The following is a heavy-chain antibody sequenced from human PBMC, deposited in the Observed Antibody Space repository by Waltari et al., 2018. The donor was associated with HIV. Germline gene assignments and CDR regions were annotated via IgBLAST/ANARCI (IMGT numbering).Heavy chain of an antibody. D-gene: IGHD3-16*02. Sequence: EVQLVESGGGSLQAGGSLRLSCAASGFAFRSYYMFWVRQAPGKGLGGFSRISSGGSTTSYADAVKGRFTVSRDNARNTLYLQMNSLRAEDTAVYYCARYRPEVHYYNGMDVWGQGTTVTVSS. CDR2: ISSGGSTT. J-gene: IGHJ6*02. V-gene: IGHV3-74*01. CDR1: GFAFRSYY. CDR3: ARYRPEVHYYNGMDV.